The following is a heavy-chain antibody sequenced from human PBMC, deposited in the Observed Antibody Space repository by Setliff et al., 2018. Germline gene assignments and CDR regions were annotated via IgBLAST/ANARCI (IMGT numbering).Heavy chain of an antibody. J-gene: IGHJ4*02. V-gene: IGHV4-59*11. CDR2: IYYSGST. CDR1: GGSISSHY. CDR3: ARDAGGTISTAVFEY. Sequence: SETLSLTCTVSGGSISSHYWSWIRQPPGKGLEWIGSIYYSGSTNYNPSLKSRVTISVDTSKNQVSLKLSSVTAADTAVYYCARDAGGTISTAVFEYWGQGTLVTVSS. D-gene: IGHD2-2*01.